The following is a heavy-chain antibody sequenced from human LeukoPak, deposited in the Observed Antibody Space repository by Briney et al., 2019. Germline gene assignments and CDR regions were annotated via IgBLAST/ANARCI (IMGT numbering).Heavy chain of an antibody. CDR2: ISAYSGNT. CDR3: ARDVGSYYALDY. J-gene: IGHJ4*02. D-gene: IGHD1-26*01. CDR1: GYTFTSYG. Sequence: VASVKVSCKASGYTFTSYGISWVRQAPGQGLEWMGWISAYSGNTYYAQKLQGRVTMTTDTSTSTAYMELRSLRSDDTAVYYCARDVGSYYALDYWGQGTLVTVSS. V-gene: IGHV1-18*01.